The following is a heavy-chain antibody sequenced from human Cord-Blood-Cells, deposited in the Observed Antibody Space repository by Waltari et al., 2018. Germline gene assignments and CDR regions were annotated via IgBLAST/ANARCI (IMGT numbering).Heavy chain of an antibody. Sequence: QVQLQQSGPGLVKPSQTLSPTCALSGDSVSTNLAALNWIMQSPSRGLEWLGSTYYRSKWYKDYAVSVKSRITINPDTSKNQFSLQLNSVTPEDTAVYYCARDDAVGATAFDIWGQGTMVTVSS. CDR1: GDSVSTNLAA. J-gene: IGHJ3*02. CDR2: TYYRSKWYK. V-gene: IGHV6-1*01. CDR3: ARDDAVGATAFDI. D-gene: IGHD1-26*01.